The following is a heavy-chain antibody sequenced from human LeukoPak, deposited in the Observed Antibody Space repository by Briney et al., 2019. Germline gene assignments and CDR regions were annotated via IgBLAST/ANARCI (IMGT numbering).Heavy chain of an antibody. CDR3: ARDERLLSFLK. J-gene: IGHJ4*02. CDR2: ITGSGGST. CDR1: GFTFSSYG. Sequence: GGSLRLSCGASGFTFSSYGMHWVRQAPGKGLEWVSGITGSGGSTYYADSVRGRFTISRDNSKNTLYLQMNSLRAEDTAIYYCARDERLLSFLKWGQGTLVTVSS. V-gene: IGHV3-23*01. D-gene: IGHD3-3*01.